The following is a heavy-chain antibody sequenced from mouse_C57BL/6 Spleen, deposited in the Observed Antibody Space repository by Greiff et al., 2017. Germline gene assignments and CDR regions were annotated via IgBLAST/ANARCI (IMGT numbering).Heavy chain of an antibody. CDR3: ARGYYGSSWFAY. CDR1: GFTFSDYG. V-gene: IGHV5-17*01. D-gene: IGHD1-1*01. Sequence: EVQGVESGGGLVKPGGSLKLSCAASGFTFSDYGMHWVRQAPEKGLVWVAYISSGSSTIYYADTVKGRFTISRDNAKNTLFLQMTSLRSEDTAMYYCARGYYGSSWFAYWGQGTLVTVSA. J-gene: IGHJ3*01. CDR2: ISSGSSTI.